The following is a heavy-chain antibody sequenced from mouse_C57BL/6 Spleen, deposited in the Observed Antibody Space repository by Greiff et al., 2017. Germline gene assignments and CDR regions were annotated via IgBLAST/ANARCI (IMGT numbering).Heavy chain of an antibody. CDR1: GYTFTDYE. V-gene: IGHV1-15*01. Sequence: QVQLQQSGAELVRPGASVTLSCKASGYTFTDYEMHWVKQTPVHGLEWIGAIDPETGGTAYNQKFKGKAILTADKSSSTAYMELRSLTSEDSAVYYCTSYDYVGYFDVWGTGTTVTVAS. CDR2: IDPETGGT. CDR3: TSYDYVGYFDV. J-gene: IGHJ1*03. D-gene: IGHD2-4*01.